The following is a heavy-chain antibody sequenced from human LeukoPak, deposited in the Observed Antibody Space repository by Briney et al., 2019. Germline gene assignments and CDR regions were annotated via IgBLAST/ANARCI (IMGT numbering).Heavy chain of an antibody. V-gene: IGHV3-11*01. CDR3: ARDGGFGELFLY. D-gene: IGHD3-10*01. CDR2: ISSTGSTM. J-gene: IGHJ4*02. CDR1: GFTFRNYH. Sequence: KSGGSLRLSCAGAGFTFRNYHMFWVRQAPGKGLEWVSYISSTGSTMYYADSVKGRFTISRDNAKNSLYLQMNSPRAEDTAVYYCARDGGFGELFLYWGQGTLVTVSS.